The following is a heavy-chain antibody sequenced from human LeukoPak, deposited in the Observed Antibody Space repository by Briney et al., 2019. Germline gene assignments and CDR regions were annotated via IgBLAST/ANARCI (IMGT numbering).Heavy chain of an antibody. D-gene: IGHD3-16*02. CDR1: GYTFTGYY. CDR3: ARGPYVWGSYRYTELDY. CDR2: INPNSGGT. V-gene: IGHV1-2*02. Sequence: GASVKVFCKASGYTFTGYYMHWVRQAPGQGLEWMGWINPNSGGTNYAQKFQGRVTMTRDTSISTAYMELSRLRSDDTAVYYCARGPYVWGSYRYTELDYWGQGTLVTVSS. J-gene: IGHJ4*02.